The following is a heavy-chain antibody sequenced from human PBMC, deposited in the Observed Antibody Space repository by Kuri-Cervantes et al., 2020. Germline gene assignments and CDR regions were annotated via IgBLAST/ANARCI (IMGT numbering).Heavy chain of an antibody. J-gene: IGHJ4*02. CDR1: GGSISSYY. Sequence: SETLSLTCTVSGGSISSYYWSWIRQPPGKGLEWIGYIYYSGSTYYNPSLKSRVTISVDTSKNQFSLKLSSVTAADTAVYYCARQRGSPSFDYWGQGTLVTVSS. CDR3: ARQRGSPSFDY. D-gene: IGHD1-1*01. V-gene: IGHV4-59*04. CDR2: IYYSGST.